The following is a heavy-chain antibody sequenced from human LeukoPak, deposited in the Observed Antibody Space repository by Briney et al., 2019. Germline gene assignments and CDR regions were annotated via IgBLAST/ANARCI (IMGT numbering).Heavy chain of an antibody. CDR3: ARDRDNWNDARGILWRNYYYYMDV. V-gene: IGHV1-69*05. D-gene: IGHD1-20*01. J-gene: IGHJ6*03. CDR1: GGTFSSYA. Sequence: SVKVSFKASGGTFSSYAISWVRQAPGQGLEWMGRIIPIFGTANYAQKFQGRVTITTDESTSTAYMELSSLKSEDTAVYYCARDRDNWNDARGILWRNYYYYMDVWGKGTTVTVSS. CDR2: IIPIFGTA.